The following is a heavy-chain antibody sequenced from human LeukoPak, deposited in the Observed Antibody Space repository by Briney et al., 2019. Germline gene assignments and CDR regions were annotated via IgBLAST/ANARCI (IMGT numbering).Heavy chain of an antibody. CDR2: IKQEGSER. Sequence: GGSLRLSCAASGFTFSSYWMTWVRQAPGKGLEWVATIKQEGSERYYVDSVKGRFSISRDNVRNSLYLQMNSLRAEDTAVYYCAREYSSDWPTRFDYWGQGTLVTVSS. CDR1: GFTFSSYW. D-gene: IGHD6-19*01. J-gene: IGHJ4*02. CDR3: AREYSSDWPTRFDY. V-gene: IGHV3-7*01.